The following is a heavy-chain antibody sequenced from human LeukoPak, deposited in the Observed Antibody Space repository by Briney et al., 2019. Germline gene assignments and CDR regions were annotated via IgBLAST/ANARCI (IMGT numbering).Heavy chain of an antibody. CDR1: GGSISSSSYY. V-gene: IGHV4-39*07. CDR2: IYYSGST. CDR3: AIRGGGSWYGDLTYYPDY. J-gene: IGHJ4*02. D-gene: IGHD6-13*01. Sequence: PSETLSLTCTVSGGSISSSSYYWGWIRQPPGKGLEWIGSIYYSGSTYYNPSLKSRVTISVDTSKNQFSLKLSSVTAADTAVYYCAIRGGGSWYGDLTYYPDYWGQGTLVTVSS.